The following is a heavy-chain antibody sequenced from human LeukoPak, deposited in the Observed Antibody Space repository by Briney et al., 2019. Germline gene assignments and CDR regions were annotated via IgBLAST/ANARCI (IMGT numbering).Heavy chain of an antibody. CDR2: IYSGGST. CDR1: GFTVSSNY. Sequence: PGGSLRLSCAASGFTVSSNYMSWVRQAPGKGLEWVSVIYSGGSTYYADSVKGRFTISRDNSKNTLYLQMNSLRAEDTAVYYCAGGRILGASAFDYWGQGTLVTVSS. D-gene: IGHD1-26*01. J-gene: IGHJ4*02. CDR3: AGGRILGASAFDY. V-gene: IGHV3-53*01.